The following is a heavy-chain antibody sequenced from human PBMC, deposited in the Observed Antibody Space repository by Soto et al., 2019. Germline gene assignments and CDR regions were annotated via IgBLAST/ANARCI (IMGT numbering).Heavy chain of an antibody. V-gene: IGHV4-34*01. J-gene: IGHJ5*02. D-gene: IGHD3-3*01. Sequence: SETLSLTCAVYGGSFSGYYWNWIRQPPGKGLEWIGEIDHSGYTNYNPSLKSRVTITVDTSKNQFSLRLTSVTAADTAVYYCARVRDWFDPWGQGTLVTVSS. CDR2: IDHSGYT. CDR1: GGSFSGYY. CDR3: ARVRDWFDP.